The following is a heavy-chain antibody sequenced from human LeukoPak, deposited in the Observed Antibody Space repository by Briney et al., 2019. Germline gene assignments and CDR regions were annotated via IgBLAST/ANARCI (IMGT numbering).Heavy chain of an antibody. CDR3: LSLSGTRL. Sequence: GGSLRLSCAASGFTFSSYAMHWVRQAPGKGLEWVSFIYNNGETYYTDSVKGRFTISRDSVKNTLYLQMNSLRAEDTAVYYCLSLSGTRLWGQGTLVTVSS. D-gene: IGHD3-16*01. V-gene: IGHV3-66*01. J-gene: IGHJ4*02. CDR2: IYNNGET. CDR1: GFTFSSYA.